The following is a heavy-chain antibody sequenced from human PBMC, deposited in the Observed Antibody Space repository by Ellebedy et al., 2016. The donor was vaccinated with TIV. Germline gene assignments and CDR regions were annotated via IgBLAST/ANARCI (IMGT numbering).Heavy chain of an antibody. CDR2: IGGDDHT. V-gene: IGHV3-23*01. Sequence: GESLKISCVASGFNFDSNAMSWVRQTPGKGLEWVAGIGGDDHTHYAHFVEGRCTISRDRSKSTLHLEMSRLRVEDTAVYYCAKDLSWWTANDYWGQGALVTVSS. CDR1: GFNFDSNA. CDR3: AKDLSWWTANDY. J-gene: IGHJ4*02. D-gene: IGHD2-21*02.